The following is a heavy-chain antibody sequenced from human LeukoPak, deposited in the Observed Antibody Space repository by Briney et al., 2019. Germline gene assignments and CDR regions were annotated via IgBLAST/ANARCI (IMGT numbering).Heavy chain of an antibody. CDR3: ARLYCSSTSCYTYYYYGMDV. J-gene: IGHJ6*02. CDR2: INAGSGNT. V-gene: IGHV1-3*01. CDR1: GYTFTSYA. D-gene: IGHD2-2*02. Sequence: ASVKVSCKASGYTFTSYAIHWVRQAPGQRLEWMGWINAGSGNTKYSQRFQDRVTITRDTSASTAYMELSNLRSEDTAVYYCARLYCSSTSCYTYYYYGMDVWGQGTTVTVSS.